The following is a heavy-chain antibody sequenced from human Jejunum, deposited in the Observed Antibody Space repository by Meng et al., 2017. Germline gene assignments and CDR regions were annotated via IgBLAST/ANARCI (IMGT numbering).Heavy chain of an antibody. CDR1: GFTFSTYT. CDR3: ARGYGSSWHSPFQH. Sequence: GGSLRLSCAASGFTFSTYTMHWVRQAPGKGLEWVALISYDESNKYYADSVNGRFTTSKDNSKTALYLQMNSLRPEDTAVYYCARGYGSSWHSPFQHWGQGTLVTVSS. V-gene: IGHV3-30*01. D-gene: IGHD6-13*01. J-gene: IGHJ1*01. CDR2: ISYDESNK.